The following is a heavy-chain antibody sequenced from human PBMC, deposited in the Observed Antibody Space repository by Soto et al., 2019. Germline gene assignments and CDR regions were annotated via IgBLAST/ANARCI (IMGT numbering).Heavy chain of an antibody. Sequence: SETLSLTCTVSGGSISTYYWTWTRRSPGKGLEWIASIHYSGNTNYNPSLKSRVTISVDTSKNQISLKLSSVTAADTAVYYCSRVGSNYDCYFDHWGQGALVTVSS. V-gene: IGHV4-59*01. CDR1: GGSISTYY. CDR2: IHYSGNT. D-gene: IGHD4-4*01. CDR3: SRVGSNYDCYFDH. J-gene: IGHJ4*02.